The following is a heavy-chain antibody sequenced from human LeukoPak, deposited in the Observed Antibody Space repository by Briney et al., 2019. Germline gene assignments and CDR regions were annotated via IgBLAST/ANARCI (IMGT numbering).Heavy chain of an antibody. CDR1: GGSFSGYY. CDR2: INHSGST. Sequence: SETLSLTCAVYGGSFSGYYWSWIRQPPGKGLEWIGEINHSGSTNYNPSLKSRVTIAVDTSKNQFSLKLSSVTAADTAVYYCASGQGGYDSSGYYYPLDSWGQGTPVAVSS. J-gene: IGHJ4*02. V-gene: IGHV4-34*01. CDR3: ASGQGGYDSSGYYYPLDS. D-gene: IGHD3-22*01.